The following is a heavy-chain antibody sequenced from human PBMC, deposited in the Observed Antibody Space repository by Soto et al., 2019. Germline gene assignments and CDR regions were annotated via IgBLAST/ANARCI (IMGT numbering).Heavy chain of an antibody. CDR1: GGTFYTYT. Sequence: GASVKVSCKASGGTFYTYTFSWVRQAPGQGLEWMGSITPIYPTTNYAEKFQGRLTVTADGSTNTAYMELNSLTSDDTAVYYCARIPRYSFPTSDDPDSWGQGTLVTVSS. V-gene: IGHV1-69*13. CDR3: ARIPRYSFPTSDDPDS. J-gene: IGHJ4*02. CDR2: ITPIYPTT. D-gene: IGHD5-18*01.